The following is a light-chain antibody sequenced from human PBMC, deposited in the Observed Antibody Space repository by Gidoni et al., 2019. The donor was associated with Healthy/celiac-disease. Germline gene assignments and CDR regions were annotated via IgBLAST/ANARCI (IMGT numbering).Light chain of an antibody. CDR3: QSYDSSLSGVV. V-gene: IGLV1-40*01. J-gene: IGLJ2*01. Sequence: QSVLTQPPSVSGAPGPRVTISCTGSSSNIGAGSDVPWYQQLPGTAPKLLIYGNSNRPSGVPDRFSGSKSGTSASLAITGLQAEDEADYYCQSYDSSLSGVVFGGGTKLTVL. CDR1: SSNIGAGSD. CDR2: GNS.